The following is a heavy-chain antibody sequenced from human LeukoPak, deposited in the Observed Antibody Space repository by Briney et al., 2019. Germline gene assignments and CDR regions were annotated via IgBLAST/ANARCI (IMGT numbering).Heavy chain of an antibody. J-gene: IGHJ4*02. CDR3: ARLVGYCSSTSCYPLGFDY. Sequence: ASVKVSCKASGYTFTSYGISRVRQAPGQGLEWMGWISAYNGNTNYAQKLQGRVTMTTDTSTSTAYMELRSLRSDDTAVYYCARLVGYCSSTSCYPLGFDYWGQGTLVTVSS. D-gene: IGHD2-2*01. V-gene: IGHV1-18*01. CDR2: ISAYNGNT. CDR1: GYTFTSYG.